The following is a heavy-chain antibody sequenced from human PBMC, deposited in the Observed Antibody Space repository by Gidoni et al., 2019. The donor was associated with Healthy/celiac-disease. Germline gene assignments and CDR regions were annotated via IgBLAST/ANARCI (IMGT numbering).Heavy chain of an antibody. Sequence: VHLPQSGAGLLKPSATLSLTCAVYGGSFSGYSCSCIRQPPGRGLEWIGEINHSGSTNYNPSLKRGVTISVDTSKNQYSLKLSSVTAADTAVYYCARGRKTKGYCSSTSCYTYQYYYYYGMDVWGQGTTVTVSS. CDR1: GGSFSGYS. D-gene: IGHD2-2*02. J-gene: IGHJ6*02. CDR3: ARGRKTKGYCSSTSCYTYQYYYYYGMDV. CDR2: INHSGST. V-gene: IGHV4-34*01.